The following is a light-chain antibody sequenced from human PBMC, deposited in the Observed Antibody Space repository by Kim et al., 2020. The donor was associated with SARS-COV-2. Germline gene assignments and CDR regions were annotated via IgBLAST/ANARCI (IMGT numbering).Light chain of an antibody. Sequence: GQTVTITCQGDSLRRYYASWYQQKPGQAPVVVVFGKNIRPSGIPDRFSGSTSGNTASLTITGAQAEDEADYYCNSRDSTGNHPYVVFGGGTQLTVL. J-gene: IGLJ2*01. CDR1: SLRRYY. CDR2: GKN. CDR3: NSRDSTGNHPYVV. V-gene: IGLV3-19*01.